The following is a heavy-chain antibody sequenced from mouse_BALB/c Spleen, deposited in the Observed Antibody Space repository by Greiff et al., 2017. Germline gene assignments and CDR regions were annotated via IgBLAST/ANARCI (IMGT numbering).Heavy chain of an antibody. CDR1: GFTFTDYY. Sequence: EVKLVESGGGLVQPGGSLRLSCATSGFTFTDYYMSWVRQPPGKALEWLGFIRNKANGYTTEYSASVKGRFTISRDNSQSILYLQMNTLRAEDSATYYCARDIYYGYDVGVWFAYWGQGTLVTVSA. V-gene: IGHV7-3*02. CDR3: ARDIYYGYDVGVWFAY. CDR2: IRNKANGYTT. J-gene: IGHJ3*01. D-gene: IGHD2-2*01.